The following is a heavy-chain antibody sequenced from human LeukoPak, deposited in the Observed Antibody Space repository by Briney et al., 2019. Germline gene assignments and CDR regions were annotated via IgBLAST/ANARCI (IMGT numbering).Heavy chain of an antibody. D-gene: IGHD1-1*01. Sequence: GGSLRLSCAASGFTFSSYAMSWVRQAPGKGLEWVSAISGSGGSTYYADSVKGRFTISRDNSKNTLYLRMNSLRAEDTAVYYCAKANWNPYYFDYWGQGTLVTVSS. V-gene: IGHV3-23*01. J-gene: IGHJ4*02. CDR3: AKANWNPYYFDY. CDR1: GFTFSSYA. CDR2: ISGSGGST.